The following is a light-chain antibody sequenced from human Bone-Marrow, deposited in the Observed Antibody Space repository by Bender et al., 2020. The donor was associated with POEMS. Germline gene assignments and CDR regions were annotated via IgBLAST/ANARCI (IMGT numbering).Light chain of an antibody. J-gene: IGLJ3*02. Sequence: SYELTQPPSLSVSPGQTARITCSGDALSKRHTYWYQQKPGQAPVLLIYKDSERPSGIPERFSGSSSGTTVTLTISGVQAEDEGDYYCQSADSSGSYWLFGGGTRLTVL. CDR3: QSADSSGSYWL. V-gene: IGLV3-25*03. CDR1: ALSKRH. CDR2: KDS.